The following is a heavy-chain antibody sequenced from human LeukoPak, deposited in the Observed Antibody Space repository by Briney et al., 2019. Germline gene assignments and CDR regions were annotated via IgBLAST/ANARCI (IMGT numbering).Heavy chain of an antibody. V-gene: IGHV3-21*01. Sequence: GGSLRLSCAASGFTFSSYSMNWVRQAPGKGLEWVPSISSSSSYIYYADSVKGRFTISRDNAKNSLYLQMNSLRAEDTAVYYCARNAHDYGDYGFDYWGQGTLVTVSS. CDR1: GFTFSSYS. J-gene: IGHJ4*02. CDR2: ISSSSSYI. D-gene: IGHD4-17*01. CDR3: ARNAHDYGDYGFDY.